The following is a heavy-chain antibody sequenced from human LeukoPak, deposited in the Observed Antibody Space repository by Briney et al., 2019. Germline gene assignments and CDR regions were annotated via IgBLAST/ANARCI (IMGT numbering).Heavy chain of an antibody. CDR3: ARGEMATITGYFDY. CDR1: GGSISSYY. CDR2: IYYSGST. Sequence: SETLSLTCTVSGGSISSYYWSWIRQPPGKGLKWIGYIYYSGSTNYNPSLKSRVTISVDTSKNQFSLKLSSVTAADTAVYYCARGEMATITGYFDYWGQGTLVTVSS. D-gene: IGHD5-24*01. J-gene: IGHJ4*02. V-gene: IGHV4-59*01.